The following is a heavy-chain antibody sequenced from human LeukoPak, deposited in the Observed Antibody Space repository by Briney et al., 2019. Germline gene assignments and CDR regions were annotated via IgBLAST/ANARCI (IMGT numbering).Heavy chain of an antibody. CDR2: ISSSNSFI. J-gene: IGHJ3*02. Sequence: VGSLRLSCAASGFTFSTYSMNWVRQAPGKGLEWVSSISSSNSFIYYADSVKGRFTISRDNAKNSVYLQMNSLRAEDTAVYYCARDSPLSFDIWGQGTMVTVSS. CDR1: GFTFSTYS. V-gene: IGHV3-21*01. CDR3: ARDSPLSFDI.